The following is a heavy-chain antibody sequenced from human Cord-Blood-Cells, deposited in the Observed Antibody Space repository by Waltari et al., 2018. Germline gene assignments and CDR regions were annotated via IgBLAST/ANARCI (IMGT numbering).Heavy chain of an antibody. CDR3: AGAENYWYFDL. Sequence: QVQLVESGGGVVQPGRSLRLPCAASGVPFSSYGMPWVRQAPGKGLGWVAVISYDGSNKYYADAGKGRFTITRDNSKNTLYLQMNSLRAEDTAVYYCAGAENYWYFDLWGRGTLVTVSS. V-gene: IGHV3-30*03. CDR2: ISYDGSNK. J-gene: IGHJ2*01. CDR1: GVPFSSYG.